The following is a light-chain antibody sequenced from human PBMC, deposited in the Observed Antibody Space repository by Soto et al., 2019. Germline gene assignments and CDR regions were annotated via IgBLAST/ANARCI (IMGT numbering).Light chain of an antibody. CDR1: SSNIGAGYD. J-gene: IGLJ1*01. V-gene: IGLV1-40*01. CDR2: GNS. CDR3: QSYASSMSCDV. Sequence: QSVLTQPPSVSGAPGQRVTISCTGSSSNIGAGYDVHWYQQLPGTAPKLLIYGNSNRPSGVPDRFSGSKSGNSASLAITGLQAEDEADYYCQSYASSMSCDVFGTGTKLTVL.